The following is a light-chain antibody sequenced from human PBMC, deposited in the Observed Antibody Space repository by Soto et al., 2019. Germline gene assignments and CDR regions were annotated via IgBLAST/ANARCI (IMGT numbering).Light chain of an antibody. V-gene: IGKV3-15*01. CDR3: QQYNNWPPLT. Sequence: DIVMTQSPATLSVAPGERVTFSCRASECVSRKLACYQHKPGQAPRLLIYGASTRATGIPARFSGSGSGTEFTLTISSLQSEDFAVYYCQQYNNWPPLTFGGGTKVDIK. CDR2: GAS. CDR1: ECVSRK. J-gene: IGKJ4*01.